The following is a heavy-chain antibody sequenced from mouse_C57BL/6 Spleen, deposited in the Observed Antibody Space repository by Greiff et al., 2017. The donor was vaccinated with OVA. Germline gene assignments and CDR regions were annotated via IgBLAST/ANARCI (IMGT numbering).Heavy chain of an antibody. CDR2: INYDGSST. J-gene: IGHJ3*01. Sequence: EVQVVESEGGLVQPGSSMKLSCTASGFTFSDYYMAWVRQVPEKGLEWVANINYDGSSTYYLDSLKSRFIISRDNAKNILYLQMSSLKSEDTATDYCARVELGTWFAYWGQGTLVTVSA. CDR1: GFTFSDYY. D-gene: IGHD4-1*01. V-gene: IGHV5-16*01. CDR3: ARVELGTWFAY.